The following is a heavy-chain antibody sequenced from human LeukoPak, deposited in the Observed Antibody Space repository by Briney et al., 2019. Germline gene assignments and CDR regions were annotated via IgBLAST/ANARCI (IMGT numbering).Heavy chain of an antibody. CDR3: ARATTVTNDAFDI. CDR1: GFTFSSYS. D-gene: IGHD4-17*01. CDR2: ISSSSSYI. J-gene: IGHJ3*02. V-gene: IGHV3-21*01. Sequence: GGSLRLSCAASGFTFSSYSMNWVRQAPGKGLEWVSSISSSSSYIYYADSVKGRFTISRDNAKNSLYLQMNSLRAEDTAVYYCARATTVTNDAFDIWGQGTIVTVSS.